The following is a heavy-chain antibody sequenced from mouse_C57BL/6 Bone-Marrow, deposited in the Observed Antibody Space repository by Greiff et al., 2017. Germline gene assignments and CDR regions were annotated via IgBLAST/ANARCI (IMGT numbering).Heavy chain of an antibody. CDR3: ARDYSNELGAMDY. Sequence: QVQLQQPGAELVKPGASVKMSCKASGYTFTSYWITWVKQRPGQGLEWIGDIYPGSGSTNYNEKFKSKATLTVDTSSSTAYMQLSSLTSEDSAVYYCARDYSNELGAMDYWGQGTSVTVSS. CDR1: GYTFTSYW. D-gene: IGHD2-5*01. J-gene: IGHJ4*01. CDR2: IYPGSGST. V-gene: IGHV1-55*01.